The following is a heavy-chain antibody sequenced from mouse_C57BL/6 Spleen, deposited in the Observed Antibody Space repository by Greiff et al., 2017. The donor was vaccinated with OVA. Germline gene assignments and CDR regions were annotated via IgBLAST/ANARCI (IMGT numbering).Heavy chain of an antibody. J-gene: IGHJ3*01. CDR3: ARGDDYDEFAY. Sequence: EVQLQQSGPVLVKPGASVKMSCKASGYTFTDYYMNWVKQSHGKSLEWIGVINPYNGGTSYNQKFKGKATLTVDKSSSTAYMELNSLTSEDSAVYYCARGDDYDEFAYWGQGTLVTVSA. V-gene: IGHV1-19*01. CDR1: GYTFTDYY. D-gene: IGHD2-4*01. CDR2: INPYNGGT.